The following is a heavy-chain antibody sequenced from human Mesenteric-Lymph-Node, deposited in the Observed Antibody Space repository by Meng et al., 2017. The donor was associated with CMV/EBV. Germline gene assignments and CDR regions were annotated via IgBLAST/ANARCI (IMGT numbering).Heavy chain of an antibody. CDR1: GGSIRSSNYF. J-gene: IGHJ4*02. CDR3: ARGFRPYYFDY. CDR2: IYYSGST. Sequence: SETLSLTCTVSGGSIRSSNYFWAWIRQPPGKGLEWIGNIYYSGSTSYNPSLKSRVTISVDTSKNQFSLKLNSVTAADTAVYYCARGFRPYYFDYWGQGTLVTVSS. V-gene: IGHV4-39*01.